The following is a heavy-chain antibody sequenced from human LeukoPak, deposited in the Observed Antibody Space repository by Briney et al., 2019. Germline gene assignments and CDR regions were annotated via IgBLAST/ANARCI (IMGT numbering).Heavy chain of an antibody. D-gene: IGHD3-22*01. Sequence: GGSLRLSCAASGFTFSHSTMHWVRQAPGKGLEWVAVVEADGKNMYYADSVKGRFTISRDNSQNTVYLQMNSLRADDTAVYYCAKVWDYYDVSGPFDYWGQGTLVTVSS. V-gene: IGHV3-30*04. CDR2: VEADGKNM. CDR1: GFTFSHST. CDR3: AKVWDYYDVSGPFDY. J-gene: IGHJ4*02.